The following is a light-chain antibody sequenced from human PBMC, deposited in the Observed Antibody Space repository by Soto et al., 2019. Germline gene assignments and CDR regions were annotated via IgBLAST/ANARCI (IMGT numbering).Light chain of an antibody. J-gene: IGKJ4*01. CDR2: GAS. CDR1: QSISSNY. Sequence: EIVMTQSPATLSLSPGERATLSCRASQSISSNYLSWYQQKPGQAPRLLIYGASTRATGIPARFSGSGSGTDFTLTISSLQPEDFAVYYCQPDYNLPHTFGGGTKVDIK. CDR3: QPDYNLPHT. V-gene: IGKV3D-7*01.